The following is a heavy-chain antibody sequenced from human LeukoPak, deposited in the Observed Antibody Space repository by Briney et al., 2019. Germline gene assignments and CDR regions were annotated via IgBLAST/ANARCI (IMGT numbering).Heavy chain of an antibody. CDR1: GYSFTSYW. CDR2: NYPGDSEA. D-gene: IGHD6-19*01. V-gene: IGHV5-51*01. J-gene: IGHJ3*01. Sequence: GESLKISCKGSGYSFTSYWIGWVRQMPGKDLEWMGINYPGDSEARYSPSFQGQVTISVDKSINTAYLQWSSLKASDTAMYYCARCKAVAGTINALDFWGQGTMVIVSS. CDR3: ARCKAVAGTINALDF.